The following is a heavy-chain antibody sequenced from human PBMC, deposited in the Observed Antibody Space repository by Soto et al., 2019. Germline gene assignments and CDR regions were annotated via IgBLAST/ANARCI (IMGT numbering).Heavy chain of an antibody. CDR1: GYIFTGYY. Sequence: ASVKVSCKASGYIFTGYYLHWMRQAPGQGLEWVGWIYPHTGDTNSARKFRGRVTVTSDTSISTAYMELTRLRPDDTAVYFCARGGSGYFWSAYYPCFLLWGQGTLVTV. CDR2: IYPHTGDT. CDR3: ARGGSGYFWSAYYPCFLL. V-gene: IGHV1-2*02. J-gene: IGHJ4*02. D-gene: IGHD3-3*01.